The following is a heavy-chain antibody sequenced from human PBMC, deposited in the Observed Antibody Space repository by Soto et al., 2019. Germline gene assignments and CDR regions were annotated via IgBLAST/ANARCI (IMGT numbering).Heavy chain of an antibody. CDR3: ASTYCSSTSCNFSYYFDY. J-gene: IGHJ4*02. CDR2: ISAYNGNT. CDR1: GYTFTSYG. D-gene: IGHD2-2*01. Sequence: ASVKVSCKASGYTFTSYGISWVRQAPGQGLEWVGWISAYNGNTNYAQKLQGRVTMTTDTSTSTAYMELRSLRSDDTAVYYCASTYCSSTSCNFSYYFDYWGQGTLVTV. V-gene: IGHV1-18*01.